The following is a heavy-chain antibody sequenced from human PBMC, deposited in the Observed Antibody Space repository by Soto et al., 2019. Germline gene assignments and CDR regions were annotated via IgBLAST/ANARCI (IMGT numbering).Heavy chain of an antibody. V-gene: IGHV3-21*01. J-gene: IGHJ4*02. D-gene: IGHD6-6*01. CDR3: ARASSSGSYFDY. CDR2: ISSSSNYM. Sequence: WILQAPGEGLEWVSSISSSSNYMYYADSLKGRFTISRDNAKDSLFLQMHSLRAEDTAAYYCARASSSGSYFDYWGQGTLVTVSS.